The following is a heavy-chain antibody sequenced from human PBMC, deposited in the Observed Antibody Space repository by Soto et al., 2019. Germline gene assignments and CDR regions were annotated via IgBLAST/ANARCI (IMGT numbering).Heavy chain of an antibody. CDR1: GFTFSSYG. J-gene: IGHJ6*02. CDR3: AREVLVRGIKYHCMDV. V-gene: IGHV3-33*01. D-gene: IGHD3-10*01. Sequence: QVPLVESGGGAVQPGRSLSFSCAASGFTFSSYGIHWVRQAPGKGLEWVAVIWYDGSNKYYADSVKGRFTISRDNSKNTLYLQMNSLRAEDTAVYYCAREVLVRGIKYHCMDVWGQGTTVAVSS. CDR2: IWYDGSNK.